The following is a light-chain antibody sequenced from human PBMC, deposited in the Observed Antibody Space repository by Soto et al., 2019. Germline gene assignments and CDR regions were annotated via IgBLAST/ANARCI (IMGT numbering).Light chain of an antibody. V-gene: IGLV2-14*01. CDR3: SSYTSSSTYV. Sequence: QSALTQPASVSGSPGQSITISCTGTRSDVGGYNYVYWHQQHPGKAPKLMIYDVTNRPSGVSDRFSGSKSCNTASLTISGLQAEDEADYYCSSYTSSSTYVFGAGTKVTVL. J-gene: IGLJ1*01. CDR1: RSDVGGYNY. CDR2: DVT.